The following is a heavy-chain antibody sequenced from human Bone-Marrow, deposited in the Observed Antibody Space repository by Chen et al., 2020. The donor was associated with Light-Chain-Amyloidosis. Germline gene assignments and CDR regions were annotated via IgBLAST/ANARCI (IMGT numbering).Heavy chain of an antibody. J-gene: IGHJ4*02. CDR3: ARNGHYSIDS. CDR1: GGSFSAYY. Sequence: QVQLQQWGAGLLKPSETLSLTCAVYGGSFSAYYWSWVRQPPGKGLEWIGEGTHTGSTSYNPSVESRVTMSLDISKNQFSLKLTSVTAADTAVYYCARNGHYSIDSWGQGTLVTVSS. CDR2: GTHTGST. V-gene: IGHV4-34*01. D-gene: IGHD2-15*01.